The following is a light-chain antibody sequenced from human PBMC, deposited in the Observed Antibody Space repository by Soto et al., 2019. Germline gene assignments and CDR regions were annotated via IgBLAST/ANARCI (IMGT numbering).Light chain of an antibody. V-gene: IGLV2-14*01. CDR1: SSDVGGYNY. Sequence: QSALTQPASVSGSPGQSITISCTGTSSDVGGYNYVSWYQQHPGKAPKVMIYEVSNRPSGVSNRFSGSKSGNTASLTISGLQAEDEADYYCSSYTSSITRVFGGGTKVTVL. CDR2: EVS. CDR3: SSYTSSITRV. J-gene: IGLJ3*02.